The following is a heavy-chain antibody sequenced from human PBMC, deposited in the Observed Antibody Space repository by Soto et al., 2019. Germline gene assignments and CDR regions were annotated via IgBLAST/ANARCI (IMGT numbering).Heavy chain of an antibody. D-gene: IGHD6-13*01. CDR2: INHSGST. J-gene: IGHJ5*02. CDR3: ERRRIAAAVHNWFDP. V-gene: IGHV4-34*01. CDR1: GGSFSGYY. Sequence: SETLSLTCAVYGGSFSGYYWSWIRQPPGKGLEWIGEINHSGSTNYNPSLKSRVTISVDTSKNQFSLKLSSVTAADTAVYYCERRRIAAAVHNWFDPWGQGTLVTVYS.